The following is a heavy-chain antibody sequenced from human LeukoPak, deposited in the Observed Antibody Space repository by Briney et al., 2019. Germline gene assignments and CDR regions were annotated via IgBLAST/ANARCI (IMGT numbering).Heavy chain of an antibody. CDR2: IIPIFGTA. J-gene: IGHJ4*02. CDR3: AKDDFRSHIVATGRGLLSY. V-gene: IGHV1-69*13. D-gene: IGHD5-12*01. CDR1: GGTFSSYA. Sequence: SVKVPCKASGGTFSSYAISWVRQAPGQGLEWMGGIIPIFGTANYAQKFQGRVTITADESTSTAYMELSSLRAEDTAVYYCAKDDFRSHIVATGRGLLSYWGQGTLVTVSS.